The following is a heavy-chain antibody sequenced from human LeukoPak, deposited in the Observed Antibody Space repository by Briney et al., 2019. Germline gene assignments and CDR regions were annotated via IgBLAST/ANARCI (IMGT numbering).Heavy chain of an antibody. J-gene: IGHJ4*02. Sequence: GGSLRLSCAASGFTFSSYSMNWVRQAPGKGLEWVSSISSSSSYIYYADSVKGRFTISRDNAKNSLYLQMNSLRAEDTAVYYCARDSSGSYSLDYFDYWGQGTLVTVSS. CDR3: ARDSSGSYSLDYFDY. CDR2: ISSSSSYI. CDR1: GFTFSSYS. V-gene: IGHV3-21*01. D-gene: IGHD3-10*01.